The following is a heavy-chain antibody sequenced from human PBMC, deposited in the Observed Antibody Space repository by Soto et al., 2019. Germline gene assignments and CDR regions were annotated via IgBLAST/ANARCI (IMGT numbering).Heavy chain of an antibody. CDR3: ARDYCSSTSCPAYYYGMDV. Sequence: SVKVSCKXSGGTFSSYAISWVRQAPGQGLEWMGGIIPIFGTANYAQKFQGRVTITADESTSTAYMELSSLRSEDTAVYYCARDYCSSTSCPAYYYGMDVWGQGTTVT. D-gene: IGHD2-2*01. J-gene: IGHJ6*02. CDR1: GGTFSSYA. V-gene: IGHV1-69*13. CDR2: IIPIFGTA.